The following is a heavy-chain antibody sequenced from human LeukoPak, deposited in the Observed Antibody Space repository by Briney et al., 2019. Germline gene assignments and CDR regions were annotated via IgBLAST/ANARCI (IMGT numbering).Heavy chain of an antibody. CDR3: AKSSYSIFDY. CDR2: IYHSGST. D-gene: IGHD5-18*01. CDR1: GYSISSGYY. J-gene: IGHJ4*02. V-gene: IGHV4-38-2*02. Sequence: PSETLSLTCTVSGYSISSGYYWGWIRQPPGKGLEWIGSIYHSGSTYYNPSLKSRVTISVDTSKNRFSLKLSSVTAADTAVYYCAKSSYSIFDYWGQGTLVTVSS.